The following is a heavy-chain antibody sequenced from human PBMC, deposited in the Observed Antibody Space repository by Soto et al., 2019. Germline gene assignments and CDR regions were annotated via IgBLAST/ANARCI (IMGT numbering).Heavy chain of an antibody. J-gene: IGHJ5*02. V-gene: IGHV3-15*01. Sequence: PGGSLRLSCVASGFSFKDVWMNWVRQAPGKGLEWIGRIKSKTDGGSTDYAAPVKGRFSISRDDSKNTLFLQMNSLKIEDTAVYYCTPEEGYGSGTDWFDPWGQGTLVTVS. CDR1: GFSFKDVW. CDR2: IKSKTDGGST. CDR3: TPEEGYGSGTDWFDP. D-gene: IGHD3-10*01.